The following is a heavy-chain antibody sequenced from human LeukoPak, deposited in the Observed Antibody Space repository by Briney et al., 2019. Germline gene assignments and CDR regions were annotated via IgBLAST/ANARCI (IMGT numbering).Heavy chain of an antibody. CDR1: GGTFSIYA. J-gene: IGHJ3*02. CDR2: IIPILGTT. CDR3: ARGGALLLLNAFDI. D-gene: IGHD1-26*01. Sequence: SVRVSCKASGGTFSIYAISWVRQAPGQGLEWMGGIIPILGTTDYAQKFRGRVTINADSSTNTAYMELSSLRSEGTAVYYCARGGALLLLNAFDIWGQGTMVTVSS. V-gene: IGHV1-69*10.